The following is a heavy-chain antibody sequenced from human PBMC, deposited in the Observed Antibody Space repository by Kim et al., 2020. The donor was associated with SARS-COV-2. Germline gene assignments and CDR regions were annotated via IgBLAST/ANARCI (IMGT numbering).Heavy chain of an antibody. Sequence: YYAGSLKVRFTISRDNSKNTLYLQMNSVRAEDTAVYYCARDRSGSYYFDYWGQGTLVTVSS. D-gene: IGHD1-26*01. CDR3: ARDRSGSYYFDY. V-gene: IGHV3-30*01. J-gene: IGHJ4*02.